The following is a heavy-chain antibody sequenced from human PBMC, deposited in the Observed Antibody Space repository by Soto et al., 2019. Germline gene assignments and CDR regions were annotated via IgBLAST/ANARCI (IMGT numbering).Heavy chain of an antibody. V-gene: IGHV3-30*18. CDR2: ISYDGSNK. J-gene: IGHJ4*02. CDR3: AKDIGPGGTSPFDY. Sequence: QVQLVESGGGVVQPGRSLRLSCAASGFTFSSYGMHWVRQAPGKGLEWVAVISYDGSNKYYADSVKGRFTISRDNSKNTLYLQMNSLRAEDTAVYYCAKDIGPGGTSPFDYWGQGTLVTVSS. D-gene: IGHD3-10*01. CDR1: GFTFSSYG.